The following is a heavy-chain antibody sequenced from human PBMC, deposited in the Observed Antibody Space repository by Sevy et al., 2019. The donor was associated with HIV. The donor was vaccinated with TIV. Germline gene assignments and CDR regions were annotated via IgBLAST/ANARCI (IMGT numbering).Heavy chain of an antibody. CDR3: AKDRITEARFQD. CDR2: ISGSGGGT. CDR1: GFIFSGYG. J-gene: IGHJ1*01. V-gene: IGHV3-23*01. Sequence: GGSLRLSCAASGFIFSGYGMSWVRQAPGQGLEWVSAISGSGGGTYYADSVKGRFTISRDNSRNTLYLQMNSLRAEDTAVYYCAKDRITEARFQDWGQGTLVTVSS. D-gene: IGHD6-13*01.